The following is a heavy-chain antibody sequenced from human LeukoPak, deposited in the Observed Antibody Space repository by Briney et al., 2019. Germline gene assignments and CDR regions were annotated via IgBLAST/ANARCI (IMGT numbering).Heavy chain of an antibody. Sequence: SVKVSXKASGYIFTGYYLHWVRLVPGQGLEWLGWINPNSGATKFAQKFQGRVTMTRDTSISTAYMELKSLRSDDTAMYYCARGETSGWYFGLDYWGQGTLVTVSS. CDR3: ARGETSGWYFGLDY. J-gene: IGHJ4*02. D-gene: IGHD6-19*01. CDR2: INPNSGAT. V-gene: IGHV1-2*02. CDR1: GYIFTGYY.